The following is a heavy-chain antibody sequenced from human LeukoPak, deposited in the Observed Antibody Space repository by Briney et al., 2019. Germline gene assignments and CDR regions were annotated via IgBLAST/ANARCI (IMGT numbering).Heavy chain of an antibody. V-gene: IGHV3-23*01. CDR1: GFTFSSYA. CDR3: AKRWGYCSSTSCYHFDY. J-gene: IGHJ4*02. Sequence: GGSLRLSCAASGFTFSSYAMSWVRQAPGKGLEWDSAISGSGGSTYYADSVKGRFTISRDNSKNTLYLQMNSLRAEDTAVYYCAKRWGYCSSTSCYHFDYWGQGTLVTVSS. CDR2: ISGSGGST. D-gene: IGHD2-2*01.